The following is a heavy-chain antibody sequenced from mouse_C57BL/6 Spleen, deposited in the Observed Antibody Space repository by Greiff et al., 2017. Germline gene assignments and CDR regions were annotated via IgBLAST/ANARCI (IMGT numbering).Heavy chain of an antibody. J-gene: IGHJ4*01. CDR1: GYTFPSYW. D-gene: IGHD2-1*01. CDR2: IDPSDSET. Sequence: VQLQQPGAELVRPGSPVKLSCKASGYTFPSYWMHWVKQRPIQGLEWIGNIDPSDSETHYNQKFKDKATLTVDKSSSTAYMQLSSLTSEDSAVYYCALYGNSLYYYAMDYWGQGTSVTVSS. CDR3: ALYGNSLYYYAMDY. V-gene: IGHV1-52*01.